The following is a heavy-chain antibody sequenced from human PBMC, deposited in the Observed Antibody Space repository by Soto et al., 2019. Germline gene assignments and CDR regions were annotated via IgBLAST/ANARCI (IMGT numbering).Heavy chain of an antibody. J-gene: IGHJ6*02. Sequence: ASVKVSCKASGYTFTGYYMHWVRQAPGQGLEWMGWISPNSGGTNYAQKFQGWVTMTRDTSISTAYMELSRLRSDDTAVYYCARSRRSSSSRGDYYYGMDVWGQGTTVTVSS. CDR2: ISPNSGGT. CDR3: ARSRRSSSSRGDYYYGMDV. V-gene: IGHV1-2*04. D-gene: IGHD6-6*01. CDR1: GYTFTGYY.